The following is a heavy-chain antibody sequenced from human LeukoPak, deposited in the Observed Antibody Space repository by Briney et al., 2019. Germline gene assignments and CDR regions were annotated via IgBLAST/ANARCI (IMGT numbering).Heavy chain of an antibody. V-gene: IGHV3-23*01. Sequence: GGSLRLSCAASGFTFSSYAMSWVRQAPGKGLEWVSAISGSGGSTYYADSVKGRFTISRDNSKNTLYPQMNSQRAEDTAVYYCAEGTTTVVARPFAYWGQGTLVTVSS. J-gene: IGHJ4*02. CDR1: GFTFSSYA. D-gene: IGHD4-23*01. CDR3: AEGTTTVVARPFAY. CDR2: ISGSGGST.